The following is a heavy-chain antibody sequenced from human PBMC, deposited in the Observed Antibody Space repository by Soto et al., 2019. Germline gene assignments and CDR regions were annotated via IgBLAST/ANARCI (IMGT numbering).Heavy chain of an antibody. CDR1: GFTFSSYA. J-gene: IGHJ4*02. V-gene: IGHV3-30-3*01. CDR2: ISYDGSNK. CDR3: ARGKDYGDYLY. Sequence: QVPLVESGGGVVQPGRSLRLSCAASGFTFSSYAMHWVRQAPGKGLEWVAVISYDGSNKYYADSVKGRFTISRDNSKNTLYLQMNSLRAEDTAVYYCARGKDYGDYLYWGQGTLVTVSS. D-gene: IGHD4-17*01.